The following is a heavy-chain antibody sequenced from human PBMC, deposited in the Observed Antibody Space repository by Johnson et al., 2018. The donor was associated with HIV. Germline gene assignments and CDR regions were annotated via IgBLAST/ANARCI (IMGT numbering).Heavy chain of an antibody. J-gene: IGHJ3*02. V-gene: IGHV3-30*02. CDR3: AKDATGYGGFDI. Sequence: VQLVESGGGVVQPGRSLRLSCAASGFIFSNYGMHWVRQAPGKGLEWVACMWYDGVNVHYADSVKGRFTISRDNSKNTLYLQMNGLRGEDTAAYYCAKDATGYGGFDIWGQGTVVAVSS. CDR1: GFIFSNYG. D-gene: IGHD3-9*01. CDR2: MWYDGVNV.